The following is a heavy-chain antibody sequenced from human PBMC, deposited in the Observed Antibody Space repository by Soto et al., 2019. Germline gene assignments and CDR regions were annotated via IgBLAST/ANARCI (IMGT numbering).Heavy chain of an antibody. J-gene: IGHJ4*02. Sequence: QVQLQESGPGLVKPSQTLSLTCTVSGGSITSSGYYWSWIRQHPGEGLEWIGFTSNSGSTSYNPSLKGRVTISVDPSSTQFSLNLKSVTAADTAVYYGARGGGSTKVDYWGQGTLVTVSP. V-gene: IGHV4-31*03. CDR3: ARGGGSTKVDY. CDR2: TSNSGST. D-gene: IGHD2-2*01. CDR1: GGSITSSGYY.